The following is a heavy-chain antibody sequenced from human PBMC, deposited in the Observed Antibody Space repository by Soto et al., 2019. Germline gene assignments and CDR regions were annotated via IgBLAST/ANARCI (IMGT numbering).Heavy chain of an antibody. Sequence: EVQLVESGGGLVKPGGSLRLSCAASGFTFSSYSMNWVRQAPGKGLEWVSSISSSSSYIYYADSVKGRFTISRDNAKNSLYLQMNSLRAEDTAVYYCARDRYIVVVVAAYYYYGMDVWGQGTTVTVSS. CDR1: GFTFSSYS. D-gene: IGHD2-15*01. CDR2: ISSSSSYI. V-gene: IGHV3-21*01. J-gene: IGHJ6*02. CDR3: ARDRYIVVVVAAYYYYGMDV.